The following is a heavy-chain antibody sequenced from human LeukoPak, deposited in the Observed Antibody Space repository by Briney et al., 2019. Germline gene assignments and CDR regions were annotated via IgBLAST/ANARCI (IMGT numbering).Heavy chain of an antibody. J-gene: IGHJ4*02. CDR3: ASPRSVVPAAIDY. CDR2: IYHSGST. Sequence: NPSETLSLTCTVSGGSISSGGYYWSWIRQPPGKGLEWIGYIYHSGSTYYNPSLKSRVTISVDRSKNQFSLKLSSVTAADTAVYYCASPRSVVPAAIDYWGQGTLVTVSS. D-gene: IGHD2-2*01. V-gene: IGHV4-30-2*01. CDR1: GGSISSGGYY.